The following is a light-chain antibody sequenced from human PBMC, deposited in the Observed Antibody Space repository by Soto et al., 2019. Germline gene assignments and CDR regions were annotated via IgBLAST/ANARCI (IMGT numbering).Light chain of an antibody. Sequence: AIHLTQSPSSLSATVGDSVTITCRASQGIARALAWYQQKPGKAPKLLIYDASSLESGVPSRFSGSGYVTDFTLTITSLQPEDFATYYCQQFSNSPLTFGGGTKVEIK. CDR1: QGIARA. V-gene: IGKV1D-13*01. CDR2: DAS. J-gene: IGKJ4*01. CDR3: QQFSNSPLT.